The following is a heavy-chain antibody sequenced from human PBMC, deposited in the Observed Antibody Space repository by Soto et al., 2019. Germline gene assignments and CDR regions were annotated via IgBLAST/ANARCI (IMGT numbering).Heavy chain of an antibody. CDR2: ISPHKGDT. D-gene: IGHD3-10*01. CDR1: GYTFSSIG. Sequence: QVQLVQSGAEVKKPGASVTVSCRTSGYTFSSIGISWVRQAPGQGLEWMGWISPHKGDTYYAQRLQGRVTMTTATSTSTAYMELRSLRSDDTAVYFCARDLDGSGSYYTNYWGQGTLVTVSS. CDR3: ARDLDGSGSYYTNY. J-gene: IGHJ4*02. V-gene: IGHV1-18*01.